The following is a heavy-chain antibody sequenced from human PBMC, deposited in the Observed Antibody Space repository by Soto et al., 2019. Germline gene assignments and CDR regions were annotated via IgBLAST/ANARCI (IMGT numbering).Heavy chain of an antibody. D-gene: IGHD3-3*01. V-gene: IGHV4-30-2*01. CDR1: GGSISSGNFS. J-gene: IGHJ5*01. CDR3: ARVKVGDLFRFNWF. CDR2: IFHTGST. Sequence: SETLSLTCTVSGGSISSGNFSWTWIRQPPGKGLEWVAYIFHTGSTFYNSSLKPRVSISVDRSKNQFSLKLKSVTETDTAVYYCARVKVGDLFRFNWF.